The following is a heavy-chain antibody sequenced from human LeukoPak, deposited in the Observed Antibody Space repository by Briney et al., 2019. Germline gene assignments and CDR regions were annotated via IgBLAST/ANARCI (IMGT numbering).Heavy chain of an antibody. J-gene: IGHJ3*02. D-gene: IGHD2-15*01. CDR2: INPNSGGT. CDR1: GYTFTGYY. V-gene: IGHV1-2*02. CDR3: ASPNCSGGSCYPWGAFDI. Sequence: ASVKVSCKASGYTFTGYYMHWVRQAPGQGLEWMGWINPNSGGTNYAQKFQGRVTMTRDTSISTAYMELSRLRSDDTAVYYCASPNCSGGSCYPWGAFDIWGQGTMVTVSS.